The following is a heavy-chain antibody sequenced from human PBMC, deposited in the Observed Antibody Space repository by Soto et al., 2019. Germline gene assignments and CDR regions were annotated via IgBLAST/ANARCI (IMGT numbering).Heavy chain of an antibody. CDR1: GFPFSSYA. CDR2: ISGSGGST. V-gene: IGHV3-23*01. Sequence: GGSLRLSCAASGFPFSSYAMSWVRQAPGKGLEWVSAISGSGGSTYYADSVKGRFTISRDNSKNTLYLQMNSLRAEDTAVYYCAKVAVLLWFGELLVAPFDYWGQGTLVTVSS. J-gene: IGHJ4*02. D-gene: IGHD3-10*01. CDR3: AKVAVLLWFGELLVAPFDY.